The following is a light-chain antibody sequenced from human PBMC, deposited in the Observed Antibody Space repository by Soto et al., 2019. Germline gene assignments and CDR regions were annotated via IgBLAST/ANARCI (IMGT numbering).Light chain of an antibody. CDR3: QQRSNWPPT. J-gene: IGKJ1*01. CDR1: QSVSSF. Sequence: EIVLTQSPATLSLSPGERATLSCRASQSVSSFLAWYQQKPGQAPRLLIYDASNRATGIPARSSGSGSGTDFTLTISSLEPEDFAVYYCQQRSNWPPTFGRGTKVEIK. CDR2: DAS. V-gene: IGKV3-11*01.